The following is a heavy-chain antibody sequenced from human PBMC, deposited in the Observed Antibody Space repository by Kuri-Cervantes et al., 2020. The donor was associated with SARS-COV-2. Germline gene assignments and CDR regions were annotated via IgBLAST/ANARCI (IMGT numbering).Heavy chain of an antibody. J-gene: IGHJ4*02. CDR2: IWYDGSNK. CDR3: ARDGQWLRILDY. Sequence: LSLPCAASGFTFSSYGMHWVRQAPGKGLEWVAVIWYDGSNKYYADSVKGRFTISRDNSKNTLYLQMNSLRAEDTAVYYCARDGQWLRILDYWGQGTLVTVSS. V-gene: IGHV3-33*08. CDR1: GFTFSSYG. D-gene: IGHD5-12*01.